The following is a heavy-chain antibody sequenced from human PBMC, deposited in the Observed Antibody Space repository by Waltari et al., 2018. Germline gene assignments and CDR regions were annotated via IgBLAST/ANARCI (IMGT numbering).Heavy chain of an antibody. J-gene: IGHJ4*02. Sequence: EVQLVESGGGLVQPGGSLRLSCAASGFTFSSYWMSWVRQAPGKGLEWVANIKQDGSEKYYVDSVKGRFTISRDNAKNSLYLQMNSLRAEDTAVYYCRAEIFGVVRSFDYWGQGTLVTVSS. V-gene: IGHV3-7*01. CDR1: GFTFSSYW. CDR2: IKQDGSEK. CDR3: RAEIFGVVRSFDY. D-gene: IGHD3-3*01.